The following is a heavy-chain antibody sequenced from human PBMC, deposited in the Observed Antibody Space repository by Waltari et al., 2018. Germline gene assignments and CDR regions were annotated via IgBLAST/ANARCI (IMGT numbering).Heavy chain of an antibody. CDR1: GGSFSGYY. CDR3: ARGPGIAAAGQRWFDP. Sequence: QVQLQQWGAGLLKPSETLSLTCAVYGGSFSGYYWRWIRQPPGKGLEWIGEINHSGSTNYNPSLKSRVTISVDTSKNQFSLKLSSVTAADTAVYYCARGPGIAAAGQRWFDPWGQGTLVTVSS. D-gene: IGHD6-13*01. V-gene: IGHV4-34*01. J-gene: IGHJ5*02. CDR2: INHSGST.